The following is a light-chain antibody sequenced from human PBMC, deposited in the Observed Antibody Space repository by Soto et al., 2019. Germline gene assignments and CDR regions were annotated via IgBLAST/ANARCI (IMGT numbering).Light chain of an antibody. CDR3: QKYDSAPLT. CDR2: GAS. Sequence: DIQMTQSPSSLSASVGDSGTITCRASQGISNNLAWYQQKPGKVPKLLIYGASTLQSGVPSRFSGSRSGTDFTLTISSLQPEDVATYYCQKYDSAPLTFGQGTKVDFK. J-gene: IGKJ1*01. V-gene: IGKV1-27*01. CDR1: QGISNN.